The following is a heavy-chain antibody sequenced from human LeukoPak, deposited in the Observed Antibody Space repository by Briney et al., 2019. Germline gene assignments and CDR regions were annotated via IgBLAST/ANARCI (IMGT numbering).Heavy chain of an antibody. CDR2: ISAYNGNT. J-gene: IGHJ3*02. D-gene: IGHD3-22*01. Sequence: GASVKVSCKASGYTFTSYGISWVRQAPGQGLEWMGWISAYNGNTNYAQKLQGRVTMTTDTSTSTAYMELRSLRSDDTAVYYCARGRYYDSSGYLSDAFDIWGQGTMVTVSS. CDR1: GYTFTSYG. CDR3: ARGRYYDSSGYLSDAFDI. V-gene: IGHV1-18*01.